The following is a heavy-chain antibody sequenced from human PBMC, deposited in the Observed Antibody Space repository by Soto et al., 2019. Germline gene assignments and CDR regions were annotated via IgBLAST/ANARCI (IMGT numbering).Heavy chain of an antibody. CDR2: IIADNGNT. D-gene: IGHD6-6*01. V-gene: IGHV1-18*01. CDR3: AGDHEYSSSTAHLDY. CDR1: GYTFTSYG. J-gene: IGHJ4*02. Sequence: ASVKVSSKASGYTFTSYGISWARQAPGQGLEWMGCIIADNGNTNYAQKIQGRGTMTTDKSTNTAYMELRSMRSDDTAVYYCAGDHEYSSSTAHLDYWGQGTLVTVSS.